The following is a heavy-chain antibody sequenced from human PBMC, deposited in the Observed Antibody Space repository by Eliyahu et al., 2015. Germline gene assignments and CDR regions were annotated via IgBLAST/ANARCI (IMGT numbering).Heavy chain of an antibody. D-gene: IGHD3-10*01. J-gene: IGHJ4*02. Sequence: DVQLLESGGGLVQPGGSLRLSCAASGFTFSDYAMGWVRQAPGKGLEWVSVISGSTIYSYYGDSVKGRFTISRDNSKNTLYLQMNNLRAEDTAVYYCAKKRVVLAGEGKFYNFDSWGQGTLVTVSS. CDR1: GFTFSDYA. CDR2: ISGSTIYS. V-gene: IGHV3-23*01. CDR3: AKKRVVLAGEGKFYNFDS.